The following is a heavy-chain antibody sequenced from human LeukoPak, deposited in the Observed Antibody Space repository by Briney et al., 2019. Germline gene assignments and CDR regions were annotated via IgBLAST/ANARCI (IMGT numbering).Heavy chain of an antibody. Sequence: ASVKVSCKASGYTFTSSAMHWLRQAPGQRLEWMGWINAGNGNTKYSQKFQGRVTITRDTSASTVYMELSSLTSEDTAVFYCGRGHREGSGSSWYPIDYWGQGTLVTVSS. CDR1: GYTFTSSA. D-gene: IGHD6-13*01. CDR3: GRGHREGSGSSWYPIDY. CDR2: INAGNGNT. J-gene: IGHJ4*02. V-gene: IGHV1-3*01.